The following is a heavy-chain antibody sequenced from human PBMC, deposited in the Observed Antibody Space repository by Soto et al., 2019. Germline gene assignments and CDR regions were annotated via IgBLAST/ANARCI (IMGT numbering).Heavy chain of an antibody. CDR1: GYTLTELS. CDR3: ATRGAAGRNYYYGMDV. J-gene: IGHJ6*02. V-gene: IGHV1-24*01. D-gene: IGHD6-13*01. Sequence: ASVKVSCKVSGYTLTELSMHWVRQAPGKGLEWMGGFDPEDGETIYAQKFQGRVTMTGDTSTDTAYMELSSLRSEGTAVYYCATRGAAGRNYYYGMDVWGQGTTVTVSS. CDR2: FDPEDGET.